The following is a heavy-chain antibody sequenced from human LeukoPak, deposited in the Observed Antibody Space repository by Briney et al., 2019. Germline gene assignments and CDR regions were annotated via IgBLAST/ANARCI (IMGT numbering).Heavy chain of an antibody. J-gene: IGHJ4*02. CDR3: GTNSRQVVLFNFDY. CDR2: TYYSGST. V-gene: IGHV4-59*08. Sequence: SETLSLTCTVSGGSISSYYWSWIRQPAGKGLEWIGYTYYSGSTNYNPSLKSRVTISVDTSKNQLSLKLSSVTAADTAVYYCGTNSRQVVLFNFDYWGQGTLLTVSS. CDR1: GGSISSYY. D-gene: IGHD2-15*01.